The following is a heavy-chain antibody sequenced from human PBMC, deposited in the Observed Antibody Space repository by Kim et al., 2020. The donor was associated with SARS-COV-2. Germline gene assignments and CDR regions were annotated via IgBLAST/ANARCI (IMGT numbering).Heavy chain of an antibody. D-gene: IGHD2-2*01. J-gene: IGHJ6*02. Sequence: ASVKVSCKASGYAFSNSYMHWVRQAPGQGLEWMGMINLSGGSTSYAQNFQDRVTITRDTSTSTVYMELSSQRSEDTAVYYCARSRMDFRGQGTTVTFSS. CDR1: GYAFSNSY. V-gene: IGHV1-46*01. CDR3: ARSRMDF. CDR2: INLSGGST.